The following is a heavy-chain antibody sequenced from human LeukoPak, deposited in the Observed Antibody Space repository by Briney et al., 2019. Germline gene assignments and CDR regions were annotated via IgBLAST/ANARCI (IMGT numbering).Heavy chain of an antibody. D-gene: IGHD3-10*01. J-gene: IGHJ3*02. V-gene: IGHV1-2*02. CDR2: INPNSGGT. CDR3: ARGDYYGSGSYYSYDAFDI. Sequence: ASVKVSCKASGYTFTGYYMHWVRQAPGQGLEWMGWINPNSGGTNYAQKFQGRVTMTRDTSTSTVYMELSSLRSEDTAVYYCARGDYYGSGSYYSYDAFDIWGQGTMVTVSS. CDR1: GYTFTGYY.